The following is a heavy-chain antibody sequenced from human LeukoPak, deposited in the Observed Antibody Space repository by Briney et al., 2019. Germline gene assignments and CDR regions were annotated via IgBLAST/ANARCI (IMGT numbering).Heavy chain of an antibody. V-gene: IGHV3-7*03. CDR1: GFTFSIYW. Sequence: GGSLRLSCAASGFTFSIYWMSWVRQAPGKGLEWVSNISRGGSGKYYADSVKGRFTISRDNSKNTLYLQMNSLTVEDTAVYYCATGTYYRATRGYFVDWGEGTLVTVSS. D-gene: IGHD3-10*01. J-gene: IGHJ4*02. CDR3: ATGTYYRATRGYFVD. CDR2: ISRGGSGK.